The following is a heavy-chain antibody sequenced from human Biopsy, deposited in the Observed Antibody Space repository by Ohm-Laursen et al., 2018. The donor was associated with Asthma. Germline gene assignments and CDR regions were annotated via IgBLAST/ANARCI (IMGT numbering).Heavy chain of an antibody. CDR3: ARGQKSPGDRWFDP. V-gene: IGHV1-2*06. D-gene: IGHD7-27*01. CDR1: GYTFIGYH. CDR2: INPNSGGT. J-gene: IGHJ5*02. Sequence: SVKVSCKTSGYTFIGYHIHWVRQAPGQGLEWMGRINPNSGGTNYAQKFQGRVTMTSDTSTSTAYMELSRLRSDDTALYYCARGQKSPGDRWFDPWGQGTLVTVSS.